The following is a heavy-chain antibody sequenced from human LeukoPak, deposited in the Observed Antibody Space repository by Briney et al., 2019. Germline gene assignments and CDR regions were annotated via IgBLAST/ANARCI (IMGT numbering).Heavy chain of an antibody. CDR2: IFYSGST. D-gene: IGHD6-13*01. CDR1: GGSISSSSYY. V-gene: IGHV4-39*01. CDR3: ARHKSSWGTNWFDP. J-gene: IGHJ5*02. Sequence: PSETLSLTCTVSGGSISSSSYYWAWIRQPPGKGLEWIGSIFYSGSTYYNPSLKSRVTISVDTSNNHFSLTLSSVTAADTAVYSCARHKSSWGTNWFDPWGQGTLVTVSS.